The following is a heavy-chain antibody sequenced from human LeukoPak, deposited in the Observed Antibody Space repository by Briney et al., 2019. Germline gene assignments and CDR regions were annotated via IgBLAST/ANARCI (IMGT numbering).Heavy chain of an antibody. Sequence: SETLSLTGTVSGGSVSSYYWSWIRQPPGKGLEWIGNIYTSGNTNYNPSLKSRVDISVDTSKNQFSLKLNSVTAADTAVYYCARPYSSGWSGAFDIWGQGTMVTVSS. D-gene: IGHD6-19*01. CDR3: ARPYSSGWSGAFDI. CDR1: GGSVSSYY. CDR2: IYTSGNT. V-gene: IGHV4-4*09. J-gene: IGHJ3*02.